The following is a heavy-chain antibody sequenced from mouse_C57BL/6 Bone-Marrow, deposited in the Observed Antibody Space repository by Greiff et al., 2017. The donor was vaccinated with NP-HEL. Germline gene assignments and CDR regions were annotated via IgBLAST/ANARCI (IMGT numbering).Heavy chain of an antibody. Sequence: QVQLQQPGAELVKPGASVKLSCKASGYTFTSYWMQWVKQRPGQGLEWIGEIDPSDSYTNYNQKFKGKATLTVDTSSSTAYMQLSILTSEDSAVDYCARSGIYDGFDYWCQGTTLTVSS. CDR2: IDPSDSYT. CDR1: GYTFTSYW. J-gene: IGHJ2*01. D-gene: IGHD1-1*01. CDR3: ARSGIYDGFDY. V-gene: IGHV1-50*01.